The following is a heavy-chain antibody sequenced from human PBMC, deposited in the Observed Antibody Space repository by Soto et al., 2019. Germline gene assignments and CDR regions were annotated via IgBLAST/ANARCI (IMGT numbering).Heavy chain of an antibody. J-gene: IGHJ6*02. CDR2: INPKSGGT. D-gene: IGHD2-8*01. V-gene: IGHV1-2*04. Sequence: QVQLVQSGPEVKKPGASVKVSCKASGYPFGSYYMHWVRQAPGQGFEWMGRINPKSGGTSTAQKFQGWVTMTTDTSISTASMELTRLTSDDTAIYYCARGDSTDCSNGVCSFFYNHDMDVWGQGTTVTVSS. CDR1: GYPFGSYY. CDR3: ARGDSTDCSNGVCSFFYNHDMDV.